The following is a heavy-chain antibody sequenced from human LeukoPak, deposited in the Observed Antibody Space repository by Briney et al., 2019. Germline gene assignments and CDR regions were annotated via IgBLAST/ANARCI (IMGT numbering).Heavy chain of an antibody. J-gene: IGHJ6*02. CDR1: GYTFTSYG. CDR3: ARAYSYGSDYYYGMDV. D-gene: IGHD5-18*01. CDR2: ISGYNGNT. Sequence: GASVKVSCKASGYTFTSYGISWVRQAPGQGLEWVGWISGYNGNTKYAHKVQGRVTMTTDTSTGTAYMELRSLRSDDTAVYYCARAYSYGSDYYYGMDVWGQGTTVTVSS. V-gene: IGHV1-18*01.